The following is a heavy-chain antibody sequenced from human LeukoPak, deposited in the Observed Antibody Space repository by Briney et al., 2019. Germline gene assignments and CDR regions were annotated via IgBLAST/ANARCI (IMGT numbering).Heavy chain of an antibody. CDR2: ISSSRTYR. D-gene: IGHD2-8*01. J-gene: IGHJ4*02. V-gene: IGHV3-21*01. Sequence: PGGSLRLSCAASGFTFSGYTMNWVRQAPGKGLEWVSSISSSRTYRYYADSVKGRFTISRDNAKNSLYLQMNSLRAEDTAVYYCARDHTLFDYWGQGTLVTVSS. CDR3: ARDHTLFDY. CDR1: GFTFSGYT.